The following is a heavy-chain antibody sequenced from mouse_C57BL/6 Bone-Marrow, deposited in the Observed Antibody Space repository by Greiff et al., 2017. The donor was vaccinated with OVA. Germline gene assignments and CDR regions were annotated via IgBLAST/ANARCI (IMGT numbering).Heavy chain of an antibody. V-gene: IGHV7-3*01. D-gene: IGHD2-5*01. J-gene: IGHJ4*01. Sequence: EVHLVESGGGLVQPGGSLSLSCAASGFTFTDYYMSWVRQPPGKALEWLGFIRNKANGYTTEYSASVKGRFTISRDNSQSILYLQMNALRAEDSATYYCAIYKDSNYVDYYAMDYWGQGTSVTVSS. CDR2: IRNKANGYTT. CDR3: AIYKDSNYVDYYAMDY. CDR1: GFTFTDYY.